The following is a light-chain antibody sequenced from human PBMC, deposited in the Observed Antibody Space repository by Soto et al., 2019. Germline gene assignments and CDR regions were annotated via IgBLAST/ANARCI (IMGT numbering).Light chain of an antibody. V-gene: IGLV3-25*02. J-gene: IGLJ1*01. CDR2: KDT. Sequence: SYELTQTPSVSVSPGQTARITCSGDELSKQYVYWYQQKPGQAPVLVMYKDTERASGIPERFSASSSGTTVTLTISGVRAEDEADYYCQSSDDTGNYQLFGTGTKVTLL. CDR3: QSSDDTGNYQL. CDR1: ELSKQY.